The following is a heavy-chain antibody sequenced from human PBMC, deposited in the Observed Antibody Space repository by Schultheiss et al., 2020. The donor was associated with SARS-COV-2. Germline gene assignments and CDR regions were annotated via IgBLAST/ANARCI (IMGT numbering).Heavy chain of an antibody. Sequence: GESLKISCAASGFTFNSYAMSWVRQAPGKGLEWVSGISGGGGTTDYADSVKGRFTISRDNSKNMLYLQLNNLRADDTALYYFAKGHKLLLVRIRFDSWGQGTLVTVSS. CDR2: ISGGGGTT. CDR3: AKGHKLLLVRIRFDS. D-gene: IGHD4/OR15-4a*01. J-gene: IGHJ5*01. V-gene: IGHV3-23*01. CDR1: GFTFNSYA.